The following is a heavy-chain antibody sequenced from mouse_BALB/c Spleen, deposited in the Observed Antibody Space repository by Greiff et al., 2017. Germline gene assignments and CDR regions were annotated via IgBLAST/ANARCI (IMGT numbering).Heavy chain of an antibody. V-gene: IGHV14-1*02. D-gene: IGHD2-14*01. Sequence: VQLQQSGAELVRPGALVKLSCKASGFNIKDYYMHWVKQRPEQGLEWIGWIDPENGNTIYDTKFQGKASITADKSSNTAYLQLSSLTSEDTAVYYCARSTGYRYGFAYWGQGTLVTVSA. CDR2: IDPENGNT. CDR1: GFNIKDYY. J-gene: IGHJ3*01. CDR3: ARSTGYRYGFAY.